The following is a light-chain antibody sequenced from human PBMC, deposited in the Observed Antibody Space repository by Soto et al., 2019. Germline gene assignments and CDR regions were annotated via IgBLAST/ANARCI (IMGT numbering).Light chain of an antibody. Sequence: EIVMTQSPATLSVSPGERATLSCRASQSVSSNLAWYQQKPGQAPRLLIYGASTRATGIPARVSGSGSGTAFTLTTSSLQSEDFAVDYCQQYNNWPPYTFGEGTKLEIK. CDR1: QSVSSN. V-gene: IGKV3-15*01. CDR3: QQYNNWPPYT. J-gene: IGKJ2*01. CDR2: GAS.